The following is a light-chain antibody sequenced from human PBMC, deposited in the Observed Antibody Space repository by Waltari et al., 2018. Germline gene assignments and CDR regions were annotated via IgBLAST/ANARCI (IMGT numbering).Light chain of an antibody. CDR1: GKNVGDLG. J-gene: IGLJ3*02. Sequence: QAGPTQPPSVSKGLGQTATPTCTGNGKNVGDLGPPWRQQHRGHPPKLLSYRNSNRPSGISEKFSTSRSGNTASLTITGLQPEDEADYYCSAWDRSLSAWVFGGGTKLTVL. CDR3: SAWDRSLSAWV. V-gene: IGLV10-54*04. CDR2: RNS.